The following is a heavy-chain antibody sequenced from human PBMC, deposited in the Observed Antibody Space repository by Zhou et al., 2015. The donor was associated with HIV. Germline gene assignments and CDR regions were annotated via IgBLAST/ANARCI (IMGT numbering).Heavy chain of an antibody. CDR2: IIPIFDTA. CDR1: GGTFSNYG. D-gene: IGHD3-22*01. Sequence: QVQLVQSGAEVKKPGSSVKVSCKASGGTFSNYGINWVRQAPGRGLEWMGGIIPIFDTANYAQKFQGRVTITADESSSTAYMELSSLRSEDTAVYYCARERDSSGPPFDYWGQGTPVTVSS. J-gene: IGHJ4*02. CDR3: ARERDSSGPPFDY. V-gene: IGHV1-69*01.